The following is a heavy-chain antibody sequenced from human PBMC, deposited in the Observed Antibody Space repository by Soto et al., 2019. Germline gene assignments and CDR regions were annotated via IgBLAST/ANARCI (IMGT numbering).Heavy chain of an antibody. V-gene: IGHV4-39*01. CDR2: VHYYGST. CDR1: GDSISSTNYY. CDR3: ARLPHHMARECYFDI. D-gene: IGHD3-10*01. Sequence: QLQLQELGPGLVKPSETLSLTCTVSGDSISSTNYYWGWIRQPPGKGLEWIGIVHYYGSTYYNPSLKSRLTISVDTSQVSLKLTSVTAADTALYYCARLPHHMARECYFDIWGPGTLVTVSS. J-gene: IGHJ4*02.